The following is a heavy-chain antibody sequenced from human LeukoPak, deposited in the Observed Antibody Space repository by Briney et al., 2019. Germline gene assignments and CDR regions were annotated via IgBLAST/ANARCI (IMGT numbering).Heavy chain of an antibody. V-gene: IGHV1-2*02. CDR3: ARPTLSAGYFDY. D-gene: IGHD6-13*01. CDR2: INPNSGGT. J-gene: IGHJ4*02. Sequence: ASVKVSCKASGYTFTGYYMHWVRQAPGQGIEWMGWINPNSGGTNYAQKFQGRVTMTRDTSISTAYMELSRLRADDTAVYYCARPTLSAGYFDYWGQGTLVTVSS. CDR1: GYTFTGYY.